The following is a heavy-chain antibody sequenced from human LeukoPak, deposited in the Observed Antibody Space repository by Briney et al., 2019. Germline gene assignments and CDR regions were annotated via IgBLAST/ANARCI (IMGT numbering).Heavy chain of an antibody. J-gene: IGHJ4*02. CDR3: ARMSIAARRGLDY. Sequence: ASVKVSCKASGYTFTGYDINWVRQATGQGLEWMGWMNPNSGNTGYAQKFQGRVTMTRDTSTSTVYMELSSLRSEDTAVYYCARMSIAARRGLDYWGQGTLVTVSS. D-gene: IGHD6-6*01. CDR1: GYTFTGYD. CDR2: MNPNSGNT. V-gene: IGHV1-8*01.